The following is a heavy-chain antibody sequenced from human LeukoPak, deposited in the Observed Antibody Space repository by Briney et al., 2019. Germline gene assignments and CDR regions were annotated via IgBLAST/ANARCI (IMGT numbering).Heavy chain of an antibody. J-gene: IGHJ5*02. Sequence: PGGSLRLSCAASGFTFSNYEMNWVRQAPGKGLEWVSYISTSGSTIYYADSVKGRFTISRDNSKNTLYLQMNSLRAEDTAVYYCAKDYSKTSYYGSGTYYRPNWFDPWGQGTLVTVSS. CDR2: ISTSGSTI. V-gene: IGHV3-48*03. CDR3: AKDYSKTSYYGSGTYYRPNWFDP. D-gene: IGHD3-10*01. CDR1: GFTFSNYE.